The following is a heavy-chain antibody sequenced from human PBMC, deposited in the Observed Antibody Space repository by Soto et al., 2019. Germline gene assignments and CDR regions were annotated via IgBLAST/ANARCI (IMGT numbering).Heavy chain of an antibody. Sequence: EVQLVESGGGLVQPGGSLKLSCAASGFTFSGSAMHWVRQASGKGLEWVGGIRSKANNYATAYAASVKGRFTTSRDDSKNTAYLQMSSLKIEDTDVYYCTYFDAAAGVDYWGQGTLVTVSS. CDR1: GFTFSGSA. CDR2: IRSKANNYAT. V-gene: IGHV3-73*02. CDR3: TYFDAAAGVDY. D-gene: IGHD3-9*01. J-gene: IGHJ4*02.